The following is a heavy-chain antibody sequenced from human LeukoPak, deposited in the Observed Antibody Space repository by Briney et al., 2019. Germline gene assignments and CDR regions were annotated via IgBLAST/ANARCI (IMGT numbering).Heavy chain of an antibody. CDR2: INPNSGGT. CDR1: GYTFTGYY. CDR3: ARDTSRYNWNYFPDY. Sequence: ASVKVSCKASGYTFTGYYMHWVRQAPGQGLEWMGWINPNSGGTNYAQKFQGRVTMTRDTSISTAYMELSRLRSDDTAVYYCARDTSRYNWNYFPDYWGQGTLVTDSS. D-gene: IGHD1-7*01. J-gene: IGHJ4*02. V-gene: IGHV1-2*02.